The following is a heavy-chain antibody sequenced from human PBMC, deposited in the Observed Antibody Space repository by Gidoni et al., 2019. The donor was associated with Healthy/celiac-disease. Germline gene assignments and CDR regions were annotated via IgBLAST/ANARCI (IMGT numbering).Heavy chain of an antibody. J-gene: IGHJ6*02. CDR1: GGSISSYY. D-gene: IGHD2-8*01. CDR2: IYYSGST. CDR3: ARAPGPSALLIPYYYYGMDV. V-gene: IGHV4-59*01. Sequence: QVQLQESGPGLVKPSETLSLTCTVSGGSISSYYWSWIRQPPGKGLEWIGYIYYSGSTNYNPSLKSRVTISVDTSKNQFSLKLSSVTAADTAVYYCARAPGPSALLIPYYYYGMDVWGQGTTVTVSS.